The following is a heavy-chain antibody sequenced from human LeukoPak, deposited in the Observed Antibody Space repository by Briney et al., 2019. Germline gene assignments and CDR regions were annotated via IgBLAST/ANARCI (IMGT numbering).Heavy chain of an antibody. V-gene: IGHV4-34*01. J-gene: IGHJ4*02. CDR3: ARHAGSSDYFDY. D-gene: IGHD2-2*01. Sequence: SETLSLTCAVYGGSFSGYYWSWIRQPPGKGLEWIGEINHSGSTNYNPSLKSRVTISVDTSKNQFSLKLSSVTAADTAVYYCARHAGSSDYFDYWGQGTLVTVSS. CDR1: GGSFSGYY. CDR2: INHSGST.